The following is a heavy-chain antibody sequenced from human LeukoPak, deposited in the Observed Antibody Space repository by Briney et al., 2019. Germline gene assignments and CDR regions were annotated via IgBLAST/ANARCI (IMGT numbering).Heavy chain of an antibody. Sequence: SETLSLACAVYGGSFSGYYWSWIRQPPGKGLEWIGEINHSGSTNYNPSLKSRATISVDTSKNQFSLKLSSVTAADTAVYYCVRGRYSSGWFKDKNWFDPWGQGIPVTVSS. CDR1: GGSFSGYY. J-gene: IGHJ5*02. CDR3: VRGRYSSGWFKDKNWFDP. V-gene: IGHV4-34*01. D-gene: IGHD6-19*01. CDR2: INHSGST.